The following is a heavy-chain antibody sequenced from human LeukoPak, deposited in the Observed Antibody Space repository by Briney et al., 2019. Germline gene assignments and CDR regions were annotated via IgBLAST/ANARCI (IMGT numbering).Heavy chain of an antibody. J-gene: IGHJ4*02. Sequence: GGSLRLSCAASGFTVSSNYMSWVRQAPGKGLEWVPVLIGSSGSTDYADSVKGRFTISRDNSKNTVFLQMNSLRAEDTAIYYCAKGAYDYIEIGYFDSWGQGTLVTVSS. CDR1: GFTVSSNY. V-gene: IGHV3-23*01. CDR3: AKGAYDYIEIGYFDS. D-gene: IGHD5-12*01. CDR2: LIGSSGST.